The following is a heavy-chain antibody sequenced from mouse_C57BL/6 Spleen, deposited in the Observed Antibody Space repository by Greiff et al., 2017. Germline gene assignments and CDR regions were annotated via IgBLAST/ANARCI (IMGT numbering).Heavy chain of an antibody. CDR2: IDPETGGT. D-gene: IGHD1-1*01. J-gene: IGHJ2*01. V-gene: IGHV1-15*01. CDR1: GYTFTDYE. Sequence: QVQLQQSGAELVRPGASVTLSCKASGYTFTDYEMHWVKQTPVHGLEWIGAIDPETGGTAYNQKFKGKAILTADKSSSTAYMRRSSLTSEDAAVYYCTRWITTVVAYFDYWGQGTTLTVSS. CDR3: TRWITTVVAYFDY.